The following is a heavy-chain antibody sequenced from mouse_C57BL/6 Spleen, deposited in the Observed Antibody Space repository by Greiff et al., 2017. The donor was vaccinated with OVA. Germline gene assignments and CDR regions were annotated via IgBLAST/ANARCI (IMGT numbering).Heavy chain of an antibody. D-gene: IGHD4-1*01. V-gene: IGHV1-55*01. Sequence: QVHVKQPGAELVKPGASVKMSCKASGYTFTSYWITWVKQRPGQGLEWIGDIYPGSGSTNYNEKFKSKATLTVDTSSSTAYMQLSSLTSEDSAVYYCARYELGQGYFDVWGTGTTVTVSS. CDR1: GYTFTSYW. CDR3: ARYELGQGYFDV. CDR2: IYPGSGST. J-gene: IGHJ1*03.